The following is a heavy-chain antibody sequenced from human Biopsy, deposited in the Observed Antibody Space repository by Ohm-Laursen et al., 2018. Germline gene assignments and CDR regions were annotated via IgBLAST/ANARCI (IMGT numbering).Heavy chain of an antibody. J-gene: IGHJ6*02. CDR3: ARATYSTGWPYYYFYGMDV. Sequence: GTLSLTCAVSGYSVTNDYYWGWIRQPPGKCLEWIGNIYYDGITYYNPSLKSRVAMSVDASKNQFSLMLKSVIAADTGVYYCARATYSTGWPYYYFYGMDVWGQGTTVTVSS. D-gene: IGHD6-19*01. CDR2: IYYDGIT. V-gene: IGHV4-38-2*01. CDR1: GYSVTNDYY.